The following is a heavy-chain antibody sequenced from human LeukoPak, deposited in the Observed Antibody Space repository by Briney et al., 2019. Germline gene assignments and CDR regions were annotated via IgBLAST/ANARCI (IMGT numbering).Heavy chain of an antibody. D-gene: IGHD4-11*01. CDR3: ARADYSNFRYYYYMDV. CDR2: MNPNSGNT. CDR1: GYTFTSYD. J-gene: IGHJ6*03. V-gene: IGHV1-8*01. Sequence: ASVKVSCKASGYTFTSYDINWVRQATGQGLEWMGWMNPNSGNTGYAQKFQGRVTMTRNTPISTAYMELSSLRSEDTAVYYCARADYSNFRYYYYMDVWGKGPRSPSP.